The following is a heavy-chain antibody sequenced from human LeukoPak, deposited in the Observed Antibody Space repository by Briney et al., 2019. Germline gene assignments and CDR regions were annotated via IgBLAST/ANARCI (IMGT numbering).Heavy chain of an antibody. Sequence: GGSLRLSCAASGFIFNTYDMHWVRQAPGKGLEWVAFIRYDGTNKYYADSVKGRFTISRDNSKDTLYLQINSLRAEDTALYYCANSRVVEGYWGQGTLVTVSS. V-gene: IGHV3-30*02. D-gene: IGHD2-15*01. J-gene: IGHJ4*02. CDR1: GFIFNTYD. CDR2: IRYDGTNK. CDR3: ANSRVVEGY.